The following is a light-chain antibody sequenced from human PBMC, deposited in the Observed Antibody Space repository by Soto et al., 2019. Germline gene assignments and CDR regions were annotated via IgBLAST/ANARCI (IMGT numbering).Light chain of an antibody. J-gene: IGKJ1*01. CDR3: QQYNNYFWA. CDR1: QTISKY. CDR2: KAS. Sequence: DIQLTQSPSSLSASVGDRVTITGLASQTISKYLNWYQQKPGKAPKLLILKASSLESGVPSRFSGSGSGTEFTLTISSLQPDDLATYYCQQYNNYFWAFGQGTKVDIK. V-gene: IGKV1-5*03.